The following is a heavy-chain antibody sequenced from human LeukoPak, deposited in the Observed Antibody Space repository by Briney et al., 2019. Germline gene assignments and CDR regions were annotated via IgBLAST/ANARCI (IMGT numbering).Heavy chain of an antibody. CDR1: GFTFSNAW. CDR3: TTSYSSGWKSPFDF. J-gene: IGHJ4*02. Sequence: GGSLRLSCAASGFTFSNAWMSWVRQAPGKGLEWVGRIKTKTDGGTTDYAAPVKGRFTISRDDSKNTLYLQMNSQKTEGTAVYYCTTSYSSGWKSPFDFWGQGTLVTVSS. CDR2: IKTKTDGGTT. V-gene: IGHV3-15*01. D-gene: IGHD6-19*01.